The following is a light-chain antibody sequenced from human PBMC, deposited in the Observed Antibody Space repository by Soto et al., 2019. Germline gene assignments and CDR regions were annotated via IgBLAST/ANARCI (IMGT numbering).Light chain of an antibody. CDR1: SSDVGGYNY. J-gene: IGLJ1*01. CDR2: DVS. V-gene: IGLV2-14*01. Sequence: QSVLTQPASVSGSPGQSIAISCTGTSSDVGGYNYVSWYQQHPGKAPKLMIYDVSNRPSGVSDRSSGSKSGNTASLTISRLQAEDEADYYCSSYTTSSTYVFGTGTKVTVL. CDR3: SSYTTSSTYV.